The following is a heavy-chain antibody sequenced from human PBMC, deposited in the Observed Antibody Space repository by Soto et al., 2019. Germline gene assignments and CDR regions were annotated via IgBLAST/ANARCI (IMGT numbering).Heavy chain of an antibody. V-gene: IGHV3-30-3*01. D-gene: IGHD6-19*01. Sequence: QMQLVESGGGVVQPGGSLRLSCAASGFPFNYYPMHGVRQAPGKGLEGVAVVSFDGSNKYYADSVKGRFTISKDNSKNTLYLQMNSLRREDTAVYYCARLPGPLVAVLYIYPLDGREAMSDVDVWGQGTTVTVSS. CDR2: VSFDGSNK. J-gene: IGHJ6*02. CDR1: GFPFNYYP. CDR3: ARLPGPLVAVLYIYPLDGREAMSDVDV.